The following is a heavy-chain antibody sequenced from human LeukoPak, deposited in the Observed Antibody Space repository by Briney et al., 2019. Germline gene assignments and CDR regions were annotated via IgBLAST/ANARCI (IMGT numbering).Heavy chain of an antibody. CDR3: AKGYYYDSSGYYQHFDH. D-gene: IGHD3-22*01. J-gene: IGHJ4*02. CDR2: ISYDGSNQ. CDR1: GFTFSSFG. V-gene: IGHV3-30*18. Sequence: GSLRLSCAASGFTFSSFGIHWVRQAPGKGLEWVALISYDGSNQYYADSVKGRFTISRDNSKNTLYLQMNSLRAEDTAAYYCAKGYYYDSSGYYQHFDHWGQGTLVTVSS.